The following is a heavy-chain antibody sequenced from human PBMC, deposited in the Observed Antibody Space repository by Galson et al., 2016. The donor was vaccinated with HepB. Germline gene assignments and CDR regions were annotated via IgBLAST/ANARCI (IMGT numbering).Heavy chain of an antibody. V-gene: IGHV3-11*06. CDR2: ISGSSGYT. Sequence: SLRLSCAASGFAFSNHAMAWVRQVPGKGLEWISLISGSSGYTKYADSVKGRFTISRDNAKNSVYLQLNSLKAEDTAVYYCARDSGSGITGTNTDKWGQGTLVTVSS. J-gene: IGHJ4*02. CDR3: ARDSGSGITGTNTDK. CDR1: GFAFSNHA. D-gene: IGHD1-20*01.